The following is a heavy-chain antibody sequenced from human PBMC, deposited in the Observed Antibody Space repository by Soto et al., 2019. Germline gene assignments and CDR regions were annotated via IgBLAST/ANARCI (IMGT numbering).Heavy chain of an antibody. D-gene: IGHD6-13*01. Sequence: ASVKVSCKASGYTFTSYDINWVRQAPGQGLEWMGWIIPNSGIANYAQKFQGRVTITADTSTSTAYMELSSLRSEDTAVYYCARKCIAAAGLDAFDIWGQGTMVTVS. CDR3: ARKCIAAAGLDAFDI. CDR1: GYTFTSYD. J-gene: IGHJ3*02. V-gene: IGHV1-69*04. CDR2: IIPNSGIA.